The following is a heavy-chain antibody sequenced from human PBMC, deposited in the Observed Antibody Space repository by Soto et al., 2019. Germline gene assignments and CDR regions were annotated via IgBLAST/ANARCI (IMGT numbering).Heavy chain of an antibody. J-gene: IGHJ4*02. CDR2: IYYSGST. Sequence: SETLSLTCTVSGGSISSYYWSWIRQPPGKGLEWIGYIYYSGSTNYNPSLKSRVTISVDTSKNQFSLKLSSVTAADTAVYYCARDPYGDYVFDYWGQGTLVTVSS. CDR3: ARDPYGDYVFDY. D-gene: IGHD4-17*01. V-gene: IGHV4-59*01. CDR1: GGSISSYY.